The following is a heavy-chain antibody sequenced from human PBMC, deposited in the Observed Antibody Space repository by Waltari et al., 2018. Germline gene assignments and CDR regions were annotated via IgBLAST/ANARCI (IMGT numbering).Heavy chain of an antibody. CDR2: IWFDGSKI. CDR1: GCGFSSFG. V-gene: IGHV3-33*08. J-gene: IGHJ6*03. Sequence: QVQLLESGGGVVQPGKSLRLSCAGSGCGFSSFGVHWVGQAPGKGLEWVAIIWFDGSKIYYADSVKGRFTISRDNSRNTVYLQMNSLRPEDSGVYYCARCPDEYNYYYMEVWGRGTTVSVSS. CDR3: ARCPDEYNYYYMEV.